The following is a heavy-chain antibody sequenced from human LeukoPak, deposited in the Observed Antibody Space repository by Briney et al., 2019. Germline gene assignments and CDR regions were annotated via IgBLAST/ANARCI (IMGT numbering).Heavy chain of an antibody. CDR2: IYPRDSDT. CDR3: ATQPPNFDSIGYYFFGH. V-gene: IGHV5-51*01. J-gene: IGHJ4*01. D-gene: IGHD3-22*01. CDR1: GYSFLNYW. Sequence: GESLKISCKTSGYSFLNYWIGWVRHMPGKGLEWIGIIYPRDSDTKYSPSFQGQVVISADKSISTAYLQWNSLQASDTATYYCATQPPNFDSIGYYFFGHSGQGTLVTVSS.